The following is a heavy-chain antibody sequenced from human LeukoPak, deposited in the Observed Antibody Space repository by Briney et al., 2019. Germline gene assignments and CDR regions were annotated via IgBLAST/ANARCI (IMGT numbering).Heavy chain of an antibody. CDR3: ARQGGDY. Sequence: SETLSLTCTVSGGSISSYYWSWIRQPPGKGLEWIGYIYTSGSTNYNPSLRSRVTISVDTSKNQFSLKLSSVTAADTAVYYCARQGGDYWGQGNLVTVSS. V-gene: IGHV4-4*09. CDR2: IYTSGST. CDR1: GGSISSYY. D-gene: IGHD3-16*01. J-gene: IGHJ4*02.